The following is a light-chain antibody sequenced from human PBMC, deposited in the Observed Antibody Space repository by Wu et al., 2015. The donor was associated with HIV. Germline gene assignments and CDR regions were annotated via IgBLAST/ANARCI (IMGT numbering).Light chain of an antibody. J-gene: IGKJ2*03. CDR3: QQYGSSPYS. CDR1: QSVSSSY. CDR2: GAS. Sequence: IVLTQSPGTLSLSPGERATPSCRASQSVSSSYVAWYLQKPGQAPRLLIYGASSRATGIPDRFRGSGSGTDFTLTINRLEPEDFAVYYCQQYGSSPYSFGQGTNLEIK. V-gene: IGKV3-20*01.